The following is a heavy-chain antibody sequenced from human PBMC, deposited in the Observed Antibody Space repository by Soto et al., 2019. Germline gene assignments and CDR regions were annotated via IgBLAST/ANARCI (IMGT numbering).Heavy chain of an antibody. CDR3: ARDEYISAS. CDR2: IGSGGSPI. Sequence: QVQLVESGGGLVKPGGSLRLSCAASGFTFSDFYMTWIRQAPGKGLEWIAYIGSGGSPIYYADSVKGRFTISWDNSKKSLYLQMHSLRADDTAMYFCARDEYISASCGQGTLVTVSS. CDR1: GFTFSDFY. J-gene: IGHJ5*02. V-gene: IGHV3-11*01. D-gene: IGHD6-19*01.